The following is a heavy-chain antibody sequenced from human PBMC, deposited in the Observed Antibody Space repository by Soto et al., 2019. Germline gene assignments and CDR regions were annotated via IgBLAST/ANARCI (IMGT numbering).Heavy chain of an antibody. CDR3: ARVSTYSSGSYPIFDS. V-gene: IGHV4-59*01. Sequence: QVQLQESGPGLVKPSETLSLTCTVSGGSISSYYWSWIRQPPGKGLEWIGYIYYSGSTNYNPSLKRRVTRSEDTSKNQFSLTLSSVTAAYTAVYYCARVSTYSSGSYPIFDSWGQGTLVTVSS. CDR2: IYYSGST. CDR1: GGSISSYY. D-gene: IGHD3-10*01. J-gene: IGHJ4*02.